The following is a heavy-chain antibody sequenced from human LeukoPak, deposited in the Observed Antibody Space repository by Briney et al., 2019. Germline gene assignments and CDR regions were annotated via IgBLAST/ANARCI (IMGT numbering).Heavy chain of an antibody. CDR2: ISYSGST. Sequence: SETLSLTCTVAGGSISSYYWSWIRQPPGKGLEWIGYISYSGSTNYNPSLKSRVTISVDTSRNQFSLKLSSVTAADTAVYYCARGRLGGSVSYYSVLDYWGQGTLVTVSS. V-gene: IGHV4-59*01. CDR3: ARGRLGGSVSYYSVLDY. CDR1: GGSISSYY. J-gene: IGHJ4*02. D-gene: IGHD3-10*01.